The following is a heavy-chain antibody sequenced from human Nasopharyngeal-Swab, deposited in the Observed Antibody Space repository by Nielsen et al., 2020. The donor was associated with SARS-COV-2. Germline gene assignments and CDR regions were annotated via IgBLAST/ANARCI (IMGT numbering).Heavy chain of an antibody. J-gene: IGHJ6*02. V-gene: IGHV3-21*01. CDR1: GFTFNLYT. Sequence: GESLKISCVASGFTFNLYTINWVRQTPGKGLEWVSAISSTGDYIYHAASVKGRFTISRDNAKNSLYLQMNSLRADDTAVYYCARDTYCSGGSCYGYGMAVWGQGTTVTVSS. CDR3: ARDTYCSGGSCYGYGMAV. CDR2: ISSTGDYI. D-gene: IGHD2-15*01.